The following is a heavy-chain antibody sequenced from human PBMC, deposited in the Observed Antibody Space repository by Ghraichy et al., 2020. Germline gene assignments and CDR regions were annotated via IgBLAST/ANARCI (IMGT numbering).Heavy chain of an antibody. CDR2: ISGSGGST. CDR1: GFTFSSYV. J-gene: IGHJ4*02. V-gene: IGHV3-23*01. CDR3: AKDQGNMLTGYYFDY. D-gene: IGHD3-9*01. Sequence: GGSLRLSCAASGFTFSSYVMSWVRQAPGKGLEWVSAISGSGGSTYYADSVKGRFNISKDNSKSTLYLQMNSLRAEDTGVYYCAKDQGNMLTGYYFDYWGQGTLVTVSS.